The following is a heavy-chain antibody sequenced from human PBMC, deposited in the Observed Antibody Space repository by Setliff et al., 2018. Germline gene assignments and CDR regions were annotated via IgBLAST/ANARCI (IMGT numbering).Heavy chain of an antibody. V-gene: IGHV4-39*07. J-gene: IGHJ5*02. CDR1: GGSISTSSYY. D-gene: IGHD3-22*01. Sequence: PSETLSLTCTVSGGSISTSSYYWGWIRQPPGKGLEWIGSIYYSGSTYYNPSLKSRVTISVDTSKKQFSRKLSSVTAADTAVYYCARGPYNIYDRSGYGCTNWFDPWGQGILVNVST. CDR2: IYYSGST. CDR3: ARGPYNIYDRSGYGCTNWFDP.